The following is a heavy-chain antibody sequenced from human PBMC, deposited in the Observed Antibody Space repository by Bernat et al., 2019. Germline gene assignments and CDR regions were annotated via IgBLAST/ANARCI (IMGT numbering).Heavy chain of an antibody. CDR2: ISYDGSNK. D-gene: IGHD3-22*01. V-gene: IGHV3-30-3*01. J-gene: IGHJ3*02. CDR1: GFTFSSYA. Sequence: QVQLVESGGGVVQPGRSLRLSCAASGFTFSSYAMHWVRQAPGKGLEWVAVISYDGSNKYYADSVKGRFTISRDNTKNTLYLKMNSLGAEDTAVYYCARALYYYDSSGQGAFDIWGQGTMVTVSS. CDR3: ARALYYYDSSGQGAFDI.